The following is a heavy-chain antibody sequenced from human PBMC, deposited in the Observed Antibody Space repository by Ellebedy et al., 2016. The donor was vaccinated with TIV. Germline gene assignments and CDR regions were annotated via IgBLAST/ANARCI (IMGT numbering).Heavy chain of an antibody. D-gene: IGHD6-25*01. CDR3: ARVTGAAADLDY. CDR2: IYYSGST. V-gene: IGHV4-39*07. CDR1: GGSISSSSYY. Sequence: SETLSLTCTVSGGSISSSSYYWGWIRQPPGKGLEWIGSIYYSGSTYYNPSLKSRVTISVDTSKNQFSLKLNSVTAADTAVYYCARVTGAAADLDYWGRGTLVTVSS. J-gene: IGHJ4*02.